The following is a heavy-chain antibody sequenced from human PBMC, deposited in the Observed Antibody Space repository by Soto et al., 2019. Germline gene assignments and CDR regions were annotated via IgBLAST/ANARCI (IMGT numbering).Heavy chain of an antibody. V-gene: IGHV1-18*01. CDR3: ARAGLKGYSYGLSGYYYYGMDV. CDR2: ISAYNGNT. D-gene: IGHD5-18*01. CDR1: GYTFTSYG. J-gene: IGHJ6*02. Sequence: GASVKVSCKASGYTFTSYGISWVRQAPGQGLEWMGWISAYNGNTNYAQKLQGRVTMTTDTSTSTAYMELRSLRSDDTAVYYCARAGLKGYSYGLSGYYYYGMDVWGQGTTVTVSS.